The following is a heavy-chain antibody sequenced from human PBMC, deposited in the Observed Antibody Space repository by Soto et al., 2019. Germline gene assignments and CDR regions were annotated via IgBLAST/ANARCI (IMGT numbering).Heavy chain of an antibody. J-gene: IGHJ6*01. CDR1: VASITSGGFY. D-gene: IGHD3-10*01. CDR2: VYYSGTT. CDR3: ARDFRRGSGSTQHGLEV. V-gene: IGHV4-31*03. Sequence: PSETLSLTCTFSVASITSGGFYCSWMRQHPWKGLEWIGYVYYSGTTYCNPSLESRVTFSVDTSKNQFSLNLSSVTAADTAVYYCARDFRRGSGSTQHGLEVWGQGTTVSVS.